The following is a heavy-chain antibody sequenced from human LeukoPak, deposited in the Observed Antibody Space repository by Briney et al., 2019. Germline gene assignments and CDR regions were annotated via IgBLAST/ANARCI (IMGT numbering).Heavy chain of an antibody. CDR2: ISYDGSNK. J-gene: IGHJ4*02. V-gene: IGHV3-30*12. CDR1: GFTFSSFG. D-gene: IGHD5-18*01. Sequence: PGGSLRLSCAASGFTFSSFGMHWVRQAPGKGLEWVAVISYDGSNKYYADSVKGRFTISRDNSKNTLYLQMNSLRAEDTAVYYCAKSSYGFGYWGQGTLVTVSS. CDR3: AKSSYGFGY.